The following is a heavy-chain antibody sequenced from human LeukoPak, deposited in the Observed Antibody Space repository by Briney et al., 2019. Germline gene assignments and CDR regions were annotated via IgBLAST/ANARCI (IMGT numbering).Heavy chain of an antibody. J-gene: IGHJ6*02. V-gene: IGHV4-39*07. CDR3: ARDAGHQLSRRNYYAMDV. CDR1: GGSISSSSYY. D-gene: IGHD1-1*01. Sequence: SETVSLICTVSGGSISSSSYYWGWIRQPPGKELEWIGSIYSGGSSYYNPSLKSRVTISVDTSNNQFSLKVNSVTAADTAVYYCARDAGHQLSRRNYYAMDVWGQGTTVTVSS. CDR2: IYSGGSS.